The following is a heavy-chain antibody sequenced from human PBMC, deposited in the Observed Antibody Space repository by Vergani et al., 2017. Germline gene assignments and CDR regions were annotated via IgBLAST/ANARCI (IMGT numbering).Heavy chain of an antibody. D-gene: IGHD6-6*01. CDR2: INPSGGST. J-gene: IGHJ6*03. Sequence: QVQLVQSGAEVKNPGASVKVSCKASGYTFTSYYMHWVRQAPGQGLEWMGIINPSGGSTSYAQKFQGRVTMTRDTSTSTVYMELSSLRSEDTAVYYCARVAARGYYDYYMDVWGKGTTVTVSS. CDR3: ARVAARGYYDYYMDV. CDR1: GYTFTSYY. V-gene: IGHV1-46*03.